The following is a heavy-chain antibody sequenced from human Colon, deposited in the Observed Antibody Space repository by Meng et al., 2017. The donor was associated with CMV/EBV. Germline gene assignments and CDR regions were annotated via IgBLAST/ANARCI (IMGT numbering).Heavy chain of an antibody. CDR1: GFPFVDYS. Sequence: GESLKISCTTSGFPFVDYSVSWVRQAPGRGLEWLASIKTKAYGGTTQYAASVKGRLTISRDDSKGIAYLQMNSLSAEDTAVYYCAKDRYSGYAPYDTIDMWGQGTMVTVSS. CDR3: AKDRYSGYAPYDTIDM. V-gene: IGHV3-49*04. CDR2: IKTKAYGGTT. D-gene: IGHD5-12*01. J-gene: IGHJ3*02.